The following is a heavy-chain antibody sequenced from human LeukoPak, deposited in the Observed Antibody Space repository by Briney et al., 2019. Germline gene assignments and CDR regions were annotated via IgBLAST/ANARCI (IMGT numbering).Heavy chain of an antibody. D-gene: IGHD6-13*01. CDR3: ARGKAAAGYYYYYMDV. CDR2: INPSGGST. J-gene: IGHJ6*03. CDR1: GYTFTNYY. Sequence: ASVKVSCKASGYTFTNYYIHWVRQAPGQGLEWMGIINPSGGSTRYAQKFQGRVTMTRDMSTITVYMDLSSLRSEDTAVYYCARGKAAAGYYYYYMDVWGKGTTVTISS. V-gene: IGHV1-46*01.